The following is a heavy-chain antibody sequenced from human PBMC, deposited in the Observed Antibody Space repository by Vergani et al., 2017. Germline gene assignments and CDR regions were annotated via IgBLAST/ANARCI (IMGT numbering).Heavy chain of an antibody. Sequence: EVQLVESGGGLVQPGGSLRLSCAASGFTFSSYWMSWVRQAPGKGLEWVAKIKQDGSEKYYVDSVKGRFTISRDNAKNALYLQRNGLRAEDTAVYYCARDYYDFWSGPYSGRDVWGQGTTVTVSS. CDR2: IKQDGSEK. D-gene: IGHD3-3*01. V-gene: IGHV3-7*01. CDR1: GFTFSSYW. CDR3: ARDYYDFWSGPYSGRDV. J-gene: IGHJ6*02.